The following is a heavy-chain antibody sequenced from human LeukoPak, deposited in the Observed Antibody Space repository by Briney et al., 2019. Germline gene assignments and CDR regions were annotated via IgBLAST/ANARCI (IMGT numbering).Heavy chain of an antibody. V-gene: IGHV3-7*01. D-gene: IGHD2-15*01. J-gene: IGHJ5*02. CDR2: INQDGSKK. CDR1: GNTFSNYW. CDR3: AKDRPGGSYDA. Sequence: GGPLGLYCAASGNTFSNYWLTLIRQAPGKGLEWVANINQDGSKKYYVASVKGRFTISRDNAKNSLYLQMNSLRAEDAAVYYCAKDRPGGSYDAWGQGTLVTVSS.